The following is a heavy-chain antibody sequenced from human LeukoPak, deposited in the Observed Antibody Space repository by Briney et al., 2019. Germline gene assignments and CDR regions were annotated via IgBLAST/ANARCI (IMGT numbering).Heavy chain of an antibody. CDR1: GYTFTGYY. J-gene: IGHJ5*02. CDR3: ARDFGYSSGWYSNWFDP. CDR2: NNPNSGGT. D-gene: IGHD6-19*01. Sequence: ASVKVSCKASGYTFTGYYMHSVRQAPGQGLEWMGWNNPNSGGTNYAQKFQGRVTMTRDTSISTAYMELSRLRSDDTAVYYCARDFGYSSGWYSNWFDPWGQGTLVTVSS. V-gene: IGHV1-2*02.